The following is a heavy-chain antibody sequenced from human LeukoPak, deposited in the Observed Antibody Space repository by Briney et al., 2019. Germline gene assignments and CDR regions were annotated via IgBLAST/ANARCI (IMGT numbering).Heavy chain of an antibody. CDR1: GGSISSSSYY. D-gene: IGHD2-2*02. J-gene: IGHJ5*02. V-gene: IGHV4-39*01. Sequence: SETLSLTCTVSGGSISSSSYYWGWIRQPPGKGLEWIGSIYYSGSTYYNPSLKSRVTISVDTSKNQFSLKLSSVTAADTAVYYCARHMTFRRDCSSTSCYTGEFDPWGQGTLVTVSS. CDR3: ARHMTFRRDCSSTSCYTGEFDP. CDR2: IYYSGST.